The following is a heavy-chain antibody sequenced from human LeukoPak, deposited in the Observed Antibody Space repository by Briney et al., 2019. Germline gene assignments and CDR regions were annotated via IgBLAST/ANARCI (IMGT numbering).Heavy chain of an antibody. D-gene: IGHD3-10*01. Sequence: SETLSLTCTVSGGSISSYYWSWIRQPPGKGLEWIGYIYYSGSTNYNPSLKSRVTISVDTSKNQFSLKLSSVTAADTAVYYCARSEGRKWFGEPSNWFDPWGQGTLVTVSS. CDR1: GGSISSYY. CDR3: ARSEGRKWFGEPSNWFDP. J-gene: IGHJ5*02. V-gene: IGHV4-59*08. CDR2: IYYSGST.